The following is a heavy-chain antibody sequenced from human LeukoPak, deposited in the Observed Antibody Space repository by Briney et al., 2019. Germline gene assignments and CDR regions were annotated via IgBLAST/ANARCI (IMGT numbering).Heavy chain of an antibody. D-gene: IGHD2-8*02. CDR2: ISGSGGST. J-gene: IGHJ4*02. Sequence: GGSLRLSCAASGFTFSSYGMSWVRQAPGKGLEWVSAISGSGGSTYYADSVKGRYTISRDNSKNTLYLELNSLRTEDTAVYFCATYRQVLLPFESWGQGTLVTVSS. V-gene: IGHV3-23*01. CDR1: GFTFSSYG. CDR3: ATYRQVLLPFES.